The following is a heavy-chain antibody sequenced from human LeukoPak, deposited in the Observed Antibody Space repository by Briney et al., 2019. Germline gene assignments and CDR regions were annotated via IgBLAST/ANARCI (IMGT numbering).Heavy chain of an antibody. J-gene: IGHJ4*02. V-gene: IGHV3-7*01. CDR2: IKQDGSEK. Sequence: PGGSLRLSCAASGFTFSSYWMSWVRQAPGKGLEWVANIKQDGSEKHYVDSVKGRFTISRDNAKNSLYLQMNSLRAEDTAVYYCARGDITMIVVPGYYFNYWGQGTLVTVSS. CDR3: ARGDITMIVVPGYYFNY. CDR1: GFTFSSYW. D-gene: IGHD3-22*01.